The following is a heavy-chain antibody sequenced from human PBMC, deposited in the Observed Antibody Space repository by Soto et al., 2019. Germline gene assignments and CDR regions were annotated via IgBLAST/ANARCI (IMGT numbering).Heavy chain of an antibody. CDR3: ARERSSSVYFDY. D-gene: IGHD6-6*01. CDR2: ISSSGGTI. J-gene: IGHJ4*02. V-gene: IGHV3-11*01. CDR1: GFTFSDYY. Sequence: GGSLRLSGAASGFTFSDYYISWIRQAPGKGLEWVSYISSSGGTIYYADSVKGRFTISRDNAKNSLYLQKNSLRAEDTAVYYCARERSSSVYFDYWGQGTPVTVSS.